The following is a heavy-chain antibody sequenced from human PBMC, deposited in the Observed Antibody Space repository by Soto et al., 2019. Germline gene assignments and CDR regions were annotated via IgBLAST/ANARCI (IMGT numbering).Heavy chain of an antibody. CDR1: GGSISSGDYY. V-gene: IGHV4-39*07. J-gene: IGHJ3*02. CDR3: ASLPSGGSGWRIWDDAFDI. Sequence: PSETLSLTCTVSGGSISSGDYYWSWIRQPPGKGLEWIGEIYHSGSPNYNPSLKSRVTISVDKSKNQFSLKLSSVTAADTAVYYCASLPSGGSGWRIWDDAFDIWGQGTMVTVSS. CDR2: IYHSGSP. D-gene: IGHD6-19*01.